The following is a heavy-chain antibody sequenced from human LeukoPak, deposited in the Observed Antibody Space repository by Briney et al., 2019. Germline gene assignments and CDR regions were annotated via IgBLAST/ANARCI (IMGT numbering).Heavy chain of an antibody. J-gene: IGHJ6*03. CDR3: ARGDYMDV. Sequence: PSETLSLTCAVYGGSFSGYYWSWLRKPPGKGLEWIGNIYYNGDTYYTPSLQSRVTISGDTSKKQSSLKVTSVTAADTAVYYCARGDYMDVWGKGITVAVSS. V-gene: IGHV4-34*01. CDR2: IYYNGDT. CDR1: GGSFSGYY.